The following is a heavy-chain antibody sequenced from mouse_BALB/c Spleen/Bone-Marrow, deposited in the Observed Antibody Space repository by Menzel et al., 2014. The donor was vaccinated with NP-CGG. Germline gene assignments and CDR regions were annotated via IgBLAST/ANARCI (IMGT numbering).Heavy chain of an antibody. J-gene: IGHJ2*01. CDR2: ISSGSSPI. V-gene: IGHV5-17*02. CDR3: TXGGNWEDFDY. D-gene: IGHD4-1*01. CDR1: GFTFSSFG. Sequence: HLXEXGGGLVQPGGSRKLSCAASGFTFSSFGMHWVRQAPEKGLEWVAYISSGSSPIFYADTVKGRFTISRDNPKNTLFLQMTSLRSEDTAMYYCTXGGNWEDFDYWXQXXXLTXSX.